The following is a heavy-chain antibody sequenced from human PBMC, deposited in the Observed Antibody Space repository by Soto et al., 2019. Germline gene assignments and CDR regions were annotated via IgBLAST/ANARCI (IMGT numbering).Heavy chain of an antibody. CDR1: GYTFTSYA. V-gene: IGHV1-3*01. Sequence: RASVKVSCKASGYTFTSYAMHWVRQAPGQRLEWMGWINAGNGNTKYSQKFQGRVTITRDTSASTAYMELSSLRSEDTAVYYCARDLITMVRGPYPYYYGMDVWGPGTTVTVSS. D-gene: IGHD3-10*01. CDR2: INAGNGNT. J-gene: IGHJ6*02. CDR3: ARDLITMVRGPYPYYYGMDV.